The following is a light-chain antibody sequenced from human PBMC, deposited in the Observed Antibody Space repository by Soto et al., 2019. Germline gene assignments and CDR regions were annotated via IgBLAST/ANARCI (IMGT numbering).Light chain of an antibody. CDR2: AAS. CDR1: QSIGSS. Sequence: DIQMTQSPSSLSASVVDRVTITCRASQSIGSSFNWYQQKPGKAPKLLSYAASALESGVPSRFSGSGSGTDCTLTISSLQPGDFATYDCQQSYSTPWTGGQGSKGDI. V-gene: IGKV1-39*01. CDR3: QQSYSTPWT. J-gene: IGKJ1*01.